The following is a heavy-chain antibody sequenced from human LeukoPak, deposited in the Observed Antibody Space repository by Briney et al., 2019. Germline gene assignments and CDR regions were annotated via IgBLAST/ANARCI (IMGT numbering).Heavy chain of an antibody. J-gene: IGHJ4*02. CDR2: IWYDGSNK. CDR3: ARNYYDSSGYYYYDY. Sequence: GGSLRLSCAASGFTFSSYGMHWVRQAPGKGLEWVAVIWYDGSNKYYADSVKGRFTISRDNSKNTLYLQMNSLRAEDTAVYYCARNYYDSSGYYYYDYWGQGTLVTVSS. V-gene: IGHV3-33*01. CDR1: GFTFSSYG. D-gene: IGHD3-22*01.